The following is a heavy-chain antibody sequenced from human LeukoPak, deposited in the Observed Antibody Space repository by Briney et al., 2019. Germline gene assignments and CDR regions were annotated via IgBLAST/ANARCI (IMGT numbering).Heavy chain of an antibody. CDR1: GFTFSSYW. V-gene: IGHV3-7*01. CDR2: IKQDGSEK. Sequence: PGGSLRLSCAASGFTFSSYWMSWVRQAPGKGLEWVANIKQDGSEKYYVDSVKGRFTISRDNAKNSLYLQMNSLRAEDTAVYYCAREESIVVVPAAIVYWGQGTLVTVSS. CDR3: AREESIVVVPAAIVY. J-gene: IGHJ4*02. D-gene: IGHD2-2*01.